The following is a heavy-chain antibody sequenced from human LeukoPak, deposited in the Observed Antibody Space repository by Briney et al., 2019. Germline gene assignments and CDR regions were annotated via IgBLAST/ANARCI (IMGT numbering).Heavy chain of an antibody. D-gene: IGHD6-13*01. CDR3: AKQAAAVGGAFDY. V-gene: IGHV3-23*01. Sequence: GGSLRLSCAASGFTFSSYAMSWVRQAPGKGLEWVSAISGSGGSTYYADPVKGRFTISRGNSKNTLYLQMNSLRAEDTAVYYCAKQAAAVGGAFDYWGQGTLVTVSS. CDR2: ISGSGGST. CDR1: GFTFSSYA. J-gene: IGHJ4*02.